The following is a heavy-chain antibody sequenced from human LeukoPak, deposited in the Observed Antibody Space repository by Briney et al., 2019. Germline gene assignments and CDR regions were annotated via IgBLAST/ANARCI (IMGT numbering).Heavy chain of an antibody. Sequence: ASVKVSCKASGYTFTSYDINWVRQATGQGLEWMGWISAYNGNTNYAQKLQGRVTMTTDTSTSTAYMELRSLRSDDTAVYYCARDRWYYDILTGPPQAFDIWGQGTMVTVSS. D-gene: IGHD3-9*01. CDR1: GYTFTSYD. J-gene: IGHJ3*02. CDR2: ISAYNGNT. V-gene: IGHV1-18*01. CDR3: ARDRWYYDILTGPPQAFDI.